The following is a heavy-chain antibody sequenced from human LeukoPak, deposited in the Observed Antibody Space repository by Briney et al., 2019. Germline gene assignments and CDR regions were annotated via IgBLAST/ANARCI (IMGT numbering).Heavy chain of an antibody. CDR3: ARRGFSDSRGYYPDFDY. CDR1: GFAFSDYY. CDR2: ARNKANSHTT. J-gene: IGHJ4*02. Sequence: GGSLRLSCVASGFAFSDYYMDWVRQAPGKGLEWVGRARNKANSHTTEYAASVKGRFIISRDDSKSSLYLQMNSLKTEDTAVYFCARRGFSDSRGYYPDFDYWGRGTLVTVSS. D-gene: IGHD3-22*01. V-gene: IGHV3-72*01.